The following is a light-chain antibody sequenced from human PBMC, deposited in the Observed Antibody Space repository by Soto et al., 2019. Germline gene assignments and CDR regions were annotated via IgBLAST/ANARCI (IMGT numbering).Light chain of an antibody. J-gene: IGKJ4*01. V-gene: IGKV3-15*01. CDR1: QGIGDT. CDR2: DTS. CDR3: QHYVNWPLT. Sequence: EILLPQSQAPLSVSPGVGDTPSCSASQGIGDTLAWYQQKPGQTPRLLIYDTSLRATGVPARFSGSRSGAEFTLTIYSLQSEDVAVYYCQHYVNWPLTFGGGTKVESK.